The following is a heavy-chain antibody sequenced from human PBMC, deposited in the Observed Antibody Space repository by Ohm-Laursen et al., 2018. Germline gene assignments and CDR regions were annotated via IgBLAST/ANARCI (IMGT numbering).Heavy chain of an antibody. CDR3: ASDPPSSGWSFSH. V-gene: IGHV3-33*01. J-gene: IGHJ4*02. CDR2: IWSDGSNK. Sequence: SLRLSCAASGFIFRNSGMHWVRQAPGKGLEWVTKIWSDGSNKYYADSVKGRFTISRDNSKNTLYLQMSSLTVDDTAVYYCASDPPSSGWSFSHWGQGTLVTVSS. CDR1: GFIFRNSG. D-gene: IGHD6-19*01.